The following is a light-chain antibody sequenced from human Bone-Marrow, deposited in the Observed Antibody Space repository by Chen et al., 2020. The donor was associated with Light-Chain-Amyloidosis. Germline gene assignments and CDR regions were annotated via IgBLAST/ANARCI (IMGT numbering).Light chain of an antibody. V-gene: IGLV2-8*01. CDR2: EVS. CDR1: SSDVGTYNY. CDR3: TSHASSNNVL. J-gene: IGLJ2*01. Sequence: QSALPQPPSASGSPGPSVTISCTGTSSDVGTYNYVSWYQQHPGKAPKLMIYEVSKWPAGVPDRFSGSRSGTTASLTVSGLQAEDEADYYCTSHASSNNVLFGGGTKLTVL.